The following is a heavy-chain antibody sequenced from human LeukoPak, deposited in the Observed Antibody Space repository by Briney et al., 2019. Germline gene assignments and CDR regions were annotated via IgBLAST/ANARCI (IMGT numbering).Heavy chain of an antibody. Sequence: ASVKVSCKASGYTFTSYGISWVRQAPGQGLEWMGWISAYNGNTNYAQKLQGRVTMTTDTSTSTAYMELRSLRSDDTAVYYCTRVLDCGGDCYHILVNWFDPWGQGTLVTVSS. CDR3: TRVLDCGGDCYHILVNWFDP. V-gene: IGHV1-18*01. D-gene: IGHD2-21*01. J-gene: IGHJ5*02. CDR1: GYTFTSYG. CDR2: ISAYNGNT.